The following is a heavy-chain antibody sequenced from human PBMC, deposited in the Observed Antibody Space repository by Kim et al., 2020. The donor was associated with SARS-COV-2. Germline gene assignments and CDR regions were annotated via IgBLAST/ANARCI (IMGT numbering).Heavy chain of an antibody. CDR3: AKDRPPAYSSSWTTYYYGMDV. CDR2: ISGSGGST. Sequence: GGSLRLSCAASGFTFSSYAMSWVRQAPGKGLEWVSAISGSGGSTYYADSVKGRFTISRDNSKNTLYLQMNSLRAEDTAVYYCAKDRPPAYSSSWTTYYYGMDVWGQGTTVTVSS. CDR1: GFTFSSYA. D-gene: IGHD6-13*01. V-gene: IGHV3-23*01. J-gene: IGHJ6*02.